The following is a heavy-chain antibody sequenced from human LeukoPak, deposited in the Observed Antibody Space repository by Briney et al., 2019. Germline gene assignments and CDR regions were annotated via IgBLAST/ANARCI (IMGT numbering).Heavy chain of an antibody. Sequence: SSETLSLTCTVSGGSIGSYYWSWIRQPPGKGLEWIGYIYYSGSTNYNPSLKSRVTISVDTSKNQFSLKLSSVTAADTAVYYCARFGAMPYYFDYWGQGTLVTVSS. CDR1: GGSIGSYY. D-gene: IGHD2-2*01. CDR3: ARFGAMPYYFDY. J-gene: IGHJ4*02. V-gene: IGHV4-59*01. CDR2: IYYSGST.